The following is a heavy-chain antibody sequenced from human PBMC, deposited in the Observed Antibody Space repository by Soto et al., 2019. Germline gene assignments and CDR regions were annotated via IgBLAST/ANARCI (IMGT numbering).Heavy chain of an antibody. D-gene: IGHD5-18*01. CDR2: ISSSSGYI. V-gene: IGHV3-21*01. CDR1: GFTFSTYS. CDR3: ARVRSYSYGQGYGMDV. J-gene: IGHJ6*02. Sequence: EVQLVESGGGLVKPGGSLRLSCAASGFTFSTYSMNWVRQAPGKGPEWVSSISSSSGYIYYADSVKGRFTISRDDAKNSLSLQMNSLRAEDTAVYYCARVRSYSYGQGYGMDVWGQGTTVTVSS.